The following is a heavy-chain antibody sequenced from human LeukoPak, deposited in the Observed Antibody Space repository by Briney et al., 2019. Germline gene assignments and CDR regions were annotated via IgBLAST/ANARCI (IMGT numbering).Heavy chain of an antibody. V-gene: IGHV3-7*03. CDR1: GFTFSSYW. J-gene: IGHJ4*02. Sequence: PGGSLRLSCAASGFTFSSYWMSWVRQAPGKGLEWVANIKQDGSEKYYADSVKGRFTISRDNAKNSLYLQMNSLRAEDTAVYYCARDSPLVRGSGDCWGQGTLVTVSS. CDR2: IKQDGSEK. CDR3: ARDSPLVRGSGDC. D-gene: IGHD3-10*01.